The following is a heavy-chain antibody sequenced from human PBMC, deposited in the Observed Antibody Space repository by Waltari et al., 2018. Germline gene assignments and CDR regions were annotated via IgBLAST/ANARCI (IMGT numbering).Heavy chain of an antibody. CDR1: GFTFSSYS. J-gene: IGHJ4*02. Sequence: EVQLVESGGGLVQPGGSLRLSCAASGFTFSSYSMNWVRQAPGKGLEWVSYISSSSSTIYYADSVKGRFTISRDNAKNSLYLQMNSLGAEDTAVYYCARGQTTVVPPYGFDYWGQGTLVTVSS. V-gene: IGHV3-48*04. D-gene: IGHD4-17*01. CDR2: ISSSSSTI. CDR3: ARGQTTVVPPYGFDY.